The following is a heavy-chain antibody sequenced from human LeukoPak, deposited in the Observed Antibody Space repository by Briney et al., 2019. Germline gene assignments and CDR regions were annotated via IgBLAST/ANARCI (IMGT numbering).Heavy chain of an antibody. CDR2: ISSSSSTI. CDR3: ARGVVVTAMDFYYFDY. D-gene: IGHD2-21*02. CDR1: GFTFSGYS. Sequence: GGSLRLSCAASGFTFSGYSINWVRQAPGKGLEWVSYISSSSSTIYYADSVKGRFTISRDNAKNSLYLQMNRLRAEDTAVYYCARGVVVTAMDFYYFDYWGQGTLVTVSS. V-gene: IGHV3-48*01. J-gene: IGHJ4*02.